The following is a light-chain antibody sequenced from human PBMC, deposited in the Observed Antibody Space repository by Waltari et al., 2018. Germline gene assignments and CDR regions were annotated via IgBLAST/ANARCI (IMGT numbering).Light chain of an antibody. CDR1: SSNIGAGYD. J-gene: IGLJ3*02. CDR2: GNS. Sequence: QSVLTQPPSVSGAPGQRVTISCTGSSSNIGAGYDVHWYQQLPGTAPKLLIYGNSNRPSGGPDLFSGSKSGTSASLAITGLQAEDEADYYCQSYDSSLSGSVFGGGTKLTVL. V-gene: IGLV1-40*01. CDR3: QSYDSSLSGSV.